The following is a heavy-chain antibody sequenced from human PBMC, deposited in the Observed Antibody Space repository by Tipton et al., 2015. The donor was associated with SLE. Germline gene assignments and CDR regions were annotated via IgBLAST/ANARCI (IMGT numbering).Heavy chain of an antibody. CDR2: IRYDGSNK. V-gene: IGHV3-30*02. Sequence: SLRLSCTVSGGSISSHYWSWIRQPPGKGLEWMAFIRYDGSNKYYADSVKGRFTISRDNSKNTLYLQMNSLRAEDTAVYYCARRRQWPEECDYWGQGTLVTVSS. CDR1: GGSISSHY. D-gene: IGHD6-19*01. CDR3: ARRRQWPEECDY. J-gene: IGHJ4*02.